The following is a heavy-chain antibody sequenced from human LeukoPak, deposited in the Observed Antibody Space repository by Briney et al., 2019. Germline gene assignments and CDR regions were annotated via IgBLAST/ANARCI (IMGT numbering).Heavy chain of an antibody. D-gene: IGHD2-15*01. V-gene: IGHV1-69*04. CDR2: INPILGIA. CDR1: GGTFSMYA. Sequence: ASVKVPCKASGGTFSMYAVTWVRQARGQGLEWMGRINPILGIANYAQKFQGRVTIIADKSTSTAYMELSSLRPEDTAVYYCASPGGYCSGGSCNSFDYWGQGTQVTVSS. J-gene: IGHJ4*02. CDR3: ASPGGYCSGGSCNSFDY.